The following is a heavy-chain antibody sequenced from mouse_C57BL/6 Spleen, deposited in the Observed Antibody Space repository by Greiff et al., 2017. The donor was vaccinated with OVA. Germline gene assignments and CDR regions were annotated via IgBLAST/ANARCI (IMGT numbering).Heavy chain of an antibody. J-gene: IGHJ4*01. CDR2: INYDGSST. Sequence: EVKLVESEGGLVQPGSSMKLSCTASGFTFSDYYMAWVRQVPEKGLEWVANINYDGSSTYYLDSLKSRFIISRDNAKNILYLQMSSLKSEDTATYYCARDDDYAMDYWGQGTSVTVSS. V-gene: IGHV5-16*01. CDR3: ARDDDYAMDY. CDR1: GFTFSDYY.